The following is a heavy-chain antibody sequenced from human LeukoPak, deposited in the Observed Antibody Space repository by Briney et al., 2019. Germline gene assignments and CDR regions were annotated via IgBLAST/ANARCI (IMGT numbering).Heavy chain of an antibody. V-gene: IGHV1-2*02. D-gene: IGHD3-22*01. J-gene: IGHJ1*01. Sequence: ASVKVSCKASGYTFTGYYMHWVRQAPGQGLEWMGWINPNSGGTNYAQKFQGRVTMTRDTSISTAYMELSRLRSDDTAVYYCARDGYYYDSSGYYRNAEYFQHWGQGTLVTVSS. CDR1: GYTFTGYY. CDR3: ARDGYYYDSSGYYRNAEYFQH. CDR2: INPNSGGT.